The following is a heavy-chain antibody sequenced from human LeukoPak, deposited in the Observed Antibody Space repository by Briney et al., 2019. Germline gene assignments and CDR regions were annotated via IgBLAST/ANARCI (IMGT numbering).Heavy chain of an antibody. CDR3: VSPRGFSYGYFDY. J-gene: IGHJ4*02. V-gene: IGHV4-39*01. Sequence: SETLSLTCTVSGGSISSSSAYWGWIRQPPGKGLEWIGSIYYSKNTYYNPSLKSRVTISADTFENQFSLTLGSVSATDTAVYYCVSPRGFSYGYFDYWGQGTLVTVSS. CDR2: IYYSKNT. CDR1: GGSISSSSAY. D-gene: IGHD5-18*01.